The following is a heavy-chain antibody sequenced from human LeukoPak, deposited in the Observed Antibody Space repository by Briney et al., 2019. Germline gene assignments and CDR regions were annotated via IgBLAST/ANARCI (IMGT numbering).Heavy chain of an antibody. D-gene: IGHD3-22*01. CDR1: GGTFSSYA. V-gene: IGHV1-69*13. J-gene: IGHJ4*02. CDR2: IIPIFGTA. Sequence: ASVNVSCKASGGTFSSYAISWVRQAPGQGLEWMGGIIPIFGTANYAQKFQGRVTITADESASTAYMELSSLRSEDTAVYYCARGFHYYDSSGSNGYWGQGTLVTVSS. CDR3: ARGFHYYDSSGSNGY.